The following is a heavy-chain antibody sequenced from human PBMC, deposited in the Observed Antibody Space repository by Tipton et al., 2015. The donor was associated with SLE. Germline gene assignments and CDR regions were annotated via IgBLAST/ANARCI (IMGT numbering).Heavy chain of an antibody. CDR2: IYASGSTSGSA. CDR3: TRSIYRMQLCDT. J-gene: IGHJ5*02. V-gene: IGHV4-61*02. CDR1: GGSISSGAHY. D-gene: IGHD5-18*01. Sequence: TLSLTCTVSGGSISSGAHYWSWIRQSAGKGLEWIGRIYASGSTSGSANYNPPLKSRVTISVETSKNQFSLKLTSVTAADTAVYFCTRSIYRMQLCDTLGQGSLVTVSS.